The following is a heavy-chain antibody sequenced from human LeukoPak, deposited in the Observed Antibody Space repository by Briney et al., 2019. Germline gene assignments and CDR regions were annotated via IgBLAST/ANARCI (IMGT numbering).Heavy chain of an antibody. CDR2: ISSSGTTI. D-gene: IGHD4-17*01. CDR3: ARRTVTRDWYFDL. J-gene: IGHJ2*01. Sequence: GGSLRLSCADSGFTFSDYYMRWIRQAPGKGLEWVSYISSSGTTIYYADSVKGRFTISRDNAKNSLYLQMNSLRAEDTAVYYCARRTVTRDWYFDLWGRGTLVTVSS. V-gene: IGHV3-11*01. CDR1: GFTFSDYY.